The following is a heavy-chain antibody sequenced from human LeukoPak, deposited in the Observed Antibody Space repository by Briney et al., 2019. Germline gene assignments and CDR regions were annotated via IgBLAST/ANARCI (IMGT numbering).Heavy chain of an antibody. V-gene: IGHV3-48*03. CDR3: ARDWKGIDY. CDR2: ISSSGSAI. D-gene: IGHD1-1*01. J-gene: IGHJ4*02. Sequence: GGSLRLSCAASGFTFSSYEMNWVRQAPGKGLEWVSYISSSGSAIYYADSVKGRFTISRDNVKNSLYLQMNSLRAEDTAVYYCARDWKGIDYWGQGTLVTVSS. CDR1: GFTFSSYE.